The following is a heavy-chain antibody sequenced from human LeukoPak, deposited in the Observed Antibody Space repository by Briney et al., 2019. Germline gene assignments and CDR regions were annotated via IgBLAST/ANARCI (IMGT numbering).Heavy chain of an antibody. Sequence: SETLSLTCTVSGGSISSGDYYWSWIRQPPGKGLEWIGYIYYSGTTYYNPSLKSRVTISVDTSKNQFSLKLTSVTAADTAVYYCARGLMMAVAGRGEFHYWGQGTLVTVSS. CDR1: GGSISSGDYY. CDR3: ARGLMMAVAGRGEFHY. CDR2: IYYSGTT. D-gene: IGHD6-13*01. J-gene: IGHJ4*02. V-gene: IGHV4-30-4*02.